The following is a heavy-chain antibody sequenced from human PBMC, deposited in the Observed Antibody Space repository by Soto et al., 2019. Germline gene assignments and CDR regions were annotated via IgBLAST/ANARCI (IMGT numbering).Heavy chain of an antibody. CDR1: GGSLSGIY. CDR2: VNHSGST. J-gene: IGHJ6*02. Sequence: SETLSLTCVVSGGSLSGIYWTWVRQPPGKGLEWIGEVNHSGSTNYSPSLESRITISLDTSNNQFSLKLSSVTAADTAVYYCAKGPGYSFGYSVYYYYYGMDVWGQGTTVTVSS. D-gene: IGHD5-18*01. V-gene: IGHV4-34*01. CDR3: AKGPGYSFGYSVYYYYYGMDV.